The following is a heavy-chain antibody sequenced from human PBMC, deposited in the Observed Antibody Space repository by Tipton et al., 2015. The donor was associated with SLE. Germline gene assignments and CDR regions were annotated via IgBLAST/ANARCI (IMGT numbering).Heavy chain of an antibody. CDR2: INHSGST. CDR1: GGSFSGYY. J-gene: IGHJ6*02. V-gene: IGHV4-34*01. Sequence: TLSLTCAVYGGSFSGYYWSWIRQPPGKGLEWIGEINHSGSTNYNPSLKSRVTISVDTSKNQFSLKLSSVTAADTAVYYCARGSGGWYGNYYGMDVWGQGTLVTVSS. D-gene: IGHD6-19*01. CDR3: ARGSGGWYGNYYGMDV.